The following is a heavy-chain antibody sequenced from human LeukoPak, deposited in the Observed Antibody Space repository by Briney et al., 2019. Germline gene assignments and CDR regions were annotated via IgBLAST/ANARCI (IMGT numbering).Heavy chain of an antibody. CDR3: ARDIRYSYGQSYGMDV. CDR1: GGSINNYY. Sequence: PSETLSLTCTVSGGSINNYYWSWIRQSPEKGLEWIGNTYYSGNTKYNPSLKSRVTISVDTSKNQVSLKLSSVTAADTAVYYCARDIRYSYGQSYGMDVWGQGTTVTVSS. V-gene: IGHV4-59*12. J-gene: IGHJ6*02. D-gene: IGHD5-18*01. CDR2: TYYSGNT.